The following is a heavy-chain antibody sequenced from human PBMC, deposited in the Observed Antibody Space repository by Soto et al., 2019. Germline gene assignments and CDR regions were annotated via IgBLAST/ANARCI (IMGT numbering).Heavy chain of an antibody. D-gene: IGHD5-18*01. CDR3: ATDGVDTATGYYYGMDV. CDR1: GYTFTSYG. CDR2: ISAYNGNT. J-gene: IGHJ6*02. V-gene: IGHV1-18*01. Sequence: QVQLVQSGAEVKKPGASVKVSCKASGYTFTSYGISWVRQAPGQGLEWMGWISAYNGNTNYAQKLQGRVTMTTDTSTSTAYMELRSLRPDDTAVYYCATDGVDTATGYYYGMDVWGQGTTVTFSS.